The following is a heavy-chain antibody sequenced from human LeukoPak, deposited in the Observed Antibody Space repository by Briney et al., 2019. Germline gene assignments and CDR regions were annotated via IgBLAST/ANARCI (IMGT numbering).Heavy chain of an antibody. Sequence: SETLSLTCAVYGGSFSGYYWSWIRQPPGKGLEWIGEINHSGSTNYNPSLKSRVTISVDTSKNQFSLKLSSVTAADTAVYYCARGGIAVAGTRFRYFQHWGQGTLVTASS. V-gene: IGHV4-34*01. CDR3: ARGGIAVAGTRFRYFQH. J-gene: IGHJ1*01. CDR1: GGSFSGYY. CDR2: INHSGST. D-gene: IGHD6-19*01.